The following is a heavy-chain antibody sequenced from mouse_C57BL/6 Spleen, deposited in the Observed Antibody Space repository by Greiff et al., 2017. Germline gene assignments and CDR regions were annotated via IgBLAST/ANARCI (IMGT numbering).Heavy chain of an antibody. CDR1: GFTFSDYG. CDR3: ARRGSTPYYAMDY. V-gene: IGHV5-17*01. J-gene: IGHJ4*01. D-gene: IGHD1-1*01. CDR2: ISSGSSTI. Sequence: EVQVVESGGGLVKPGGSLKLSCAASGFTFSDYGMHWVRQAPEKGLEWVAYISSGSSTIYYADTVKGRFTISRANAKNTLFLQITSLRSEDTAMYYCARRGSTPYYAMDYWGQGTSVTVSS.